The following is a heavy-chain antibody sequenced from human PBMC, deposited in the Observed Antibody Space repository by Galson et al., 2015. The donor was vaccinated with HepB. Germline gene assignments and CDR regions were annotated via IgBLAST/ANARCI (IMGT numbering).Heavy chain of an antibody. J-gene: IGHJ6*02. CDR1: GGTFSNYA. V-gene: IGHV1-69*13. Sequence: SVKVSCKASGGTFSNYAISWVRQAPGQGLEWMGGIIPIFGTANYAQKFQGRVTITADESTSTAYMELSSLRSDDTAVYYCARVYPAGEYGMAVWGQGTRNSGMGVWGQGTTVTVSS. CDR3: ARVYPAGEYGMAVWGQGTRNSGMGV. D-gene: IGHD3-16*01. CDR2: IIPIFGTA.